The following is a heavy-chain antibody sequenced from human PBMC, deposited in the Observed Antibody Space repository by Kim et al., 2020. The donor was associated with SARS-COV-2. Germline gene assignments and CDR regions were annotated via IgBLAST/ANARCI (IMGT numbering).Heavy chain of an antibody. CDR3: TTSISGWT. V-gene: IGHV3-15*01. Sequence: DGEQTDYATPVKGRFTISRDDSKNTLYLQMSILNTEDTAMYYCTTSISGWTWGQGTLVTVSS. J-gene: IGHJ4*02. D-gene: IGHD6-19*01. CDR2: DGEQT.